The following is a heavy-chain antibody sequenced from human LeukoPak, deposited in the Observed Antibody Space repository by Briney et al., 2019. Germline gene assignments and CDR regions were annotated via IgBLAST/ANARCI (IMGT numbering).Heavy chain of an antibody. J-gene: IGHJ4*02. CDR1: GCSISSGYY. D-gene: IGHD6-19*01. V-gene: IGHV4-38-2*01. CDR3: ARSKIAVAAPFDY. CDR2: IYHSGST. Sequence: SETLSLTCAVSGCSISSGYYWGWIRQPPGKGLEWIGSIYHSGSTYYNPSLKSRVTISVDTSKNQFSLKLSSVTAADTAVYYCARSKIAVAAPFDYWGQGTLVTVSS.